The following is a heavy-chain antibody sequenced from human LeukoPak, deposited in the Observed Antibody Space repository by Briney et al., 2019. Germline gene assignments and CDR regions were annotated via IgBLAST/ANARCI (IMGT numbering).Heavy chain of an antibody. J-gene: IGHJ3*02. CDR3: AKGGIDAFDI. CDR2: ISGSGGST. Sequence: GGSLRLSCAASGFTFSSYAMSWVREAPGKGLEWVSAISGSGGSTYYADSVKGRFTISRDNSKNTLYLQLNSLRAEDTAVYYRAKGGIDAFDIWGQGTMVTVSS. CDR1: GFTFSSYA. V-gene: IGHV3-23*01. D-gene: IGHD3-16*01.